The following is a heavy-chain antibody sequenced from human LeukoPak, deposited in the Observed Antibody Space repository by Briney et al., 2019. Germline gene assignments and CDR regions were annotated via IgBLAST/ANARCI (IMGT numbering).Heavy chain of an antibody. CDR1: GFTFSSYG. Sequence: GRSLRLSCAASGFTFSSYGMHWVRQAPGKGLEWVAVISYDGSNKYYADSVKDRFTISRDNSKNTLYLQMNSLRAEDTAVYYCAKDFQWLPYFDYWGQGTLVTVSS. CDR2: ISYDGSNK. CDR3: AKDFQWLPYFDY. V-gene: IGHV3-30*18. D-gene: IGHD6-19*01. J-gene: IGHJ4*02.